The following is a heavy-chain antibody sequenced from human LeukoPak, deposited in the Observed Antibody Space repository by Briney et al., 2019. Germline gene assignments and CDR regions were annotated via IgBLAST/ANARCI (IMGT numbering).Heavy chain of an antibody. CDR2: IRYDGSNE. V-gene: IGHV3-30*02. D-gene: IGHD2-15*01. CDR1: GFTFSSYG. CDR3: ARGADGVSSNSRGWFDP. J-gene: IGHJ5*02. Sequence: GGSLRLSCAASGFTFSSYGMHWVRQAPGKGLEWVSFIRYDGSNEYYADSVRGRFTIPRDNAKNSLYLQMNSLRAEDTAVYSCARGADGVSSNSRGWFDPWGQGTLVTVSS.